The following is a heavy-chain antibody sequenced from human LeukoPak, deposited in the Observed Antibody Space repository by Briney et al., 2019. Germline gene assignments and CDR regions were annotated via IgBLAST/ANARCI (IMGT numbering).Heavy chain of an antibody. J-gene: IGHJ3*02. D-gene: IGHD5-18*01. Sequence: PSETLSLTCTVSGGSISSSSYYWGCIRQPPGKGLECIGSIYYSGSTYYNPSLKSRVSISVDTSKNQFSLKLTSVTAADTAVYYCARRGYSYADTFDIWGQGTLVTVSS. CDR2: IYYSGST. CDR1: GGSISSSSYY. CDR3: ARRGYSYADTFDI. V-gene: IGHV4-39*07.